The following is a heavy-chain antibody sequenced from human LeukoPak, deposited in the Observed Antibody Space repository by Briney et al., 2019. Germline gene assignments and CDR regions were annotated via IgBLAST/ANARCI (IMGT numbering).Heavy chain of an antibody. CDR3: ARERETPGHYYDSSGYYYYYGMDV. CDR1: GFTFSSYS. CDR2: ISSSSSTI. D-gene: IGHD3-22*01. V-gene: IGHV3-48*02. J-gene: IGHJ6*02. Sequence: GGSLRPSCAASGFTFSSYSMNWVRQAPGKGLEWVSYISSSSSTIYYADSVKGRFTISRDNAKNSLYLQMNSLRDEDTAVYYCARERETPGHYYDSSGYYYYYGMDVWGQGTTVTVSS.